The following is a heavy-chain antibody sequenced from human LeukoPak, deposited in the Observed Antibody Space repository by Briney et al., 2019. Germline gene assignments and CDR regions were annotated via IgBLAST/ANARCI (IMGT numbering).Heavy chain of an antibody. V-gene: IGHV3-48*03. CDR3: ARQYSTGPFDY. CDR2: ISVDGSSI. Sequence: PGGSLRLSCAASGFTFSSYEMNWVRQAPGKGLEWVSYISVDGSSIYYTDSVKGRFTISRDNARNSLYLHMNSLRAEDTAVYYCARQYSTGPFDYWGQGTLVTVSS. CDR1: GFTFSSYE. J-gene: IGHJ4*02. D-gene: IGHD2-8*02.